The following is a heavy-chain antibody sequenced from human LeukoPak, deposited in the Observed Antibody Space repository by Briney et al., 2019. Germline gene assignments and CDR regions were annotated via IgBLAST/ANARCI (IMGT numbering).Heavy chain of an antibody. J-gene: IGHJ4*02. D-gene: IGHD6-19*01. CDR2: ISWNSGSI. Sequence: HPGGSLRLSCAASGFTFSSYGMHWVRHAPGKGLEWVSGISWNSGSIGYADSVKGRFTISRDNAKNSLYLQMNSLRAEDTALYYCAKDLDRYSSGCYDYWGQGTLVTVSS. CDR1: GFTFSSYG. V-gene: IGHV3-9*01. CDR3: AKDLDRYSSGCYDY.